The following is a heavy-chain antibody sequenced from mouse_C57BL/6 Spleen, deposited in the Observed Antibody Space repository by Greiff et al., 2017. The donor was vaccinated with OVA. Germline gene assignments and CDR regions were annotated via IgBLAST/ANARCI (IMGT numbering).Heavy chain of an antibody. CDR1: GFNIKDDY. D-gene: IGHD2-1*01. Sequence: VQLQQSGAELVRPGASVKLSCTASGFNIKDDYMHWVKQRPEQGLEWIGWIDPENGDTEYASKFQGKATITADTSSNTAYLQLSSLTSEDTAVYYCTTNGNERYFDDWGTGTTVTVSS. CDR3: TTNGNERYFDD. V-gene: IGHV14-4*01. J-gene: IGHJ1*03. CDR2: IDPENGDT.